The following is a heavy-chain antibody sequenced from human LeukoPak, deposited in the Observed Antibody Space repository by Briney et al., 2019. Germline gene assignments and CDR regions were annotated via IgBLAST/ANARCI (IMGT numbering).Heavy chain of an antibody. CDR3: ARVPPQYCSGGSCYWY. V-gene: IGHV3-30-3*01. D-gene: IGHD2-15*01. J-gene: IGHJ4*02. CDR2: ISYGGSSK. CDR1: GFTFSSYA. Sequence: GRSLRLSCAASGFTFSSYAMHWVRQAPGKGLEWVAAISYGGSSKYYADSVKGRFTISRDNSKNTLYLQMNSLRAEDTAVYYCARVPPQYCSGGSCYWYWGQGTLVTVSS.